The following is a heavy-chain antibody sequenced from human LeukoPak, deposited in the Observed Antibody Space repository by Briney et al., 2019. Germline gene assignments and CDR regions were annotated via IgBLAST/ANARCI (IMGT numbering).Heavy chain of an antibody. CDR3: ARGRPGTYDFWSGYSGGFDP. J-gene: IGHJ5*02. Sequence: PETLSLTCAVYGGSFSGYYWSWIRQPPGKGLEWIGEINHSGSTNYNPSLKSRVTISVDTSKNQFSLKLSSVTAADTAVYYCARGRPGTYDFWSGYSGGFDPWGQGTLVTVSS. CDR2: INHSGST. V-gene: IGHV4-34*01. D-gene: IGHD3-3*01. CDR1: GGSFSGYY.